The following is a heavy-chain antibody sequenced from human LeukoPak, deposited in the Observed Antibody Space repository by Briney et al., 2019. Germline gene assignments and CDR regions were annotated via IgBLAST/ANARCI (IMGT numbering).Heavy chain of an antibody. J-gene: IGHJ4*02. CDR3: ARDVPYSGY. D-gene: IGHD2-21*01. CDR1: GFTFISYT. Sequence: PGGSLRLSRATSGFTFISYTMNWVRQAPGKGLEWVSSISSTGGYIFYAESVKGRFTISRDNAKNSLYLQMNSLRTDDTAVYYCARDVPYSGYWGQGTLVTVSS. CDR2: ISSTGGYI. V-gene: IGHV3-21*01.